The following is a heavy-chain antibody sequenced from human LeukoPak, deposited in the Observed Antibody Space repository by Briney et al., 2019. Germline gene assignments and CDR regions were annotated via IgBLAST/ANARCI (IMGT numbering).Heavy chain of an antibody. CDR1: GGSFSGYY. CDR3: ARGASSGWLDYYYYYYGMDV. D-gene: IGHD6-19*01. V-gene: IGHV4-34*01. J-gene: IGHJ6*02. Sequence: MSSETLSLTCAVYGGSFSGYYWSWIRQPPGKGLEWIGEINHSGSTNYNPSLKSRVTISVDTSKNQFSLKLSSVTAADTAVYYCARGASSGWLDYYYYYYGMDVWGQGTTVTASS. CDR2: INHSGST.